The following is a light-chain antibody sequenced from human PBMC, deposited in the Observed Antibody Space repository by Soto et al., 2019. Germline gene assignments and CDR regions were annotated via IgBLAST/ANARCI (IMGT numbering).Light chain of an antibody. Sequence: SVLTQPASVSGSPGQSITISCTGTSSDVGTYNYVSWYQHRPGKAPKLMIYDVSYRPSGVSNRFSGSKSANTASLTISGLQAEDEAEYYCSSYTTSNTQVFGGGTKLTVL. J-gene: IGLJ3*02. CDR1: SSDVGTYNY. CDR3: SSYTTSNTQV. CDR2: DVS. V-gene: IGLV2-14*01.